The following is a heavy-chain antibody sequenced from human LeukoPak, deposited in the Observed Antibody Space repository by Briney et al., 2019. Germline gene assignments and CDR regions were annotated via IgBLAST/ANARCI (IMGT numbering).Heavy chain of an antibody. CDR2: INPSGGST. CDR3: ARDYYYGSTGYDSYYFDY. Sequence: ASVKVSCKASGYTFTTYCMHWVRQAPGQGLEWMGIINPSGGSTGYAQKFQGRVTMTRDTSTSTVYMELRSLRSEDTAVYYCARDYYYGSTGYDSYYFDYWGQGTLVSVSS. J-gene: IGHJ4*02. D-gene: IGHD3-22*01. V-gene: IGHV1-46*01. CDR1: GYTFTTYC.